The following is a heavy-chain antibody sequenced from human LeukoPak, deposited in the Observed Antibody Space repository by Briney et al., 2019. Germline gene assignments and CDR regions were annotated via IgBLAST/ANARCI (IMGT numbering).Heavy chain of an antibody. D-gene: IGHD2-15*01. V-gene: IGHV4-59*01. CDR2: IYYSGST. CDR1: GGSISSYY. Sequence: PSETLSLTCTVSGGSISSYYWSWIRQPPGRGLEWIAYIYYSGSTNYNPSLKSRVTISVDTSKNQFSLKLSSVTAADTAVYYCAKVVVANALDAFDIWGQGTMVTVSS. CDR3: AKVVVANALDAFDI. J-gene: IGHJ3*02.